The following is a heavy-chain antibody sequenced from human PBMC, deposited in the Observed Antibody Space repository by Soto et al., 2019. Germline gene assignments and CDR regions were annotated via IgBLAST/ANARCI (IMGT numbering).Heavy chain of an antibody. V-gene: IGHV3-30*03. CDR1: GFIFTSYG. CDR2: ILHDGSAE. CDR3: ARSRDGYSFYFYYGMDG. Sequence: GGSLRLSFAASGFIFTSYGMHWVRQAPGKGLEWMALILHDGSAEYYADSVKGRFTISRDNSKNTLYLQMNSLTAEDTAVYYCARSRDGYSFYFYYGMDGWGQGTTVTVSS. D-gene: IGHD4-4*01. J-gene: IGHJ6*02.